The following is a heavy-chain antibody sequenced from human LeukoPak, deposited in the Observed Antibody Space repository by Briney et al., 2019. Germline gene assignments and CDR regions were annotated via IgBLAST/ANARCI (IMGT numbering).Heavy chain of an antibody. V-gene: IGHV3-23*01. Sequence: HPGGSLRLSCAASGFTFSSYVMSWVRQAPGKGLEWVSGISGSGGSTHYADSVRGRFTISRDNSKNTLYLQMNSLRAEDTAVYYCTKSPHPYYYDSSGYYRLYFDYWSQGSLVTVSS. D-gene: IGHD3-22*01. J-gene: IGHJ4*02. CDR3: TKSPHPYYYDSSGYYRLYFDY. CDR1: GFTFSSYV. CDR2: ISGSGGST.